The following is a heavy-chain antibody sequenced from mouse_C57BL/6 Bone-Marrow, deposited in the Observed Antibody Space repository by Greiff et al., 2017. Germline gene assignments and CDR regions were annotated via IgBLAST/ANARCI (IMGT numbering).Heavy chain of an antibody. V-gene: IGHV7-1*01. D-gene: IGHD4-1*01. J-gene: IGHJ1*03. CDR1: GFTFSDFY. CDR3: ARDAWGVGLGYFDV. CDR2: SRNKANDYTT. Sequence: EVKVVESGGGLVQSGRSLRLSCATSGFTFSDFYMEWVRQAPGKGLEWIAASRNKANDYTTEYSASVKGRFIVSRDTSQSILYLQMNALRAEDTAIYYCARDAWGVGLGYFDVWGTGTTVTVSS.